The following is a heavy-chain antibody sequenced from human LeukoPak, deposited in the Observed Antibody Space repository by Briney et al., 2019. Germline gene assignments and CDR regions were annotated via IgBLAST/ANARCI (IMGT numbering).Heavy chain of an antibody. J-gene: IGHJ6*03. CDR3: ARLVPPRYYMDV. D-gene: IGHD6-6*01. Sequence: SETLSLTCTVSGGSISSTTNYWGWIRQPPGKGLEWIGSIYYSGSTQYNPSLKSRVTISLDTSKNQFSLKVNSVTAADTAVYYCARLVPPRYYMDVWGKGTTVTISS. CDR1: GGSISSTTNY. V-gene: IGHV4-39*07. CDR2: IYYSGST.